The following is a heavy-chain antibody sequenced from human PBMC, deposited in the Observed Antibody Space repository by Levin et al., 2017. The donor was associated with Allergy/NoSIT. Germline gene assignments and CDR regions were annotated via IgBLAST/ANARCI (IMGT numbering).Heavy chain of an antibody. Sequence: SCTVSGGSINSGGYYWSWIRQHPGKGLECIGYIYYTGSTSYSPSLKSRITISMDTSKNQFSLKLSSVTAADTAVYYCARGRQQLNYWGQGMLVTVSS. V-gene: IGHV4-31*03. J-gene: IGHJ4*02. CDR2: IYYTGST. CDR3: ARGRQQLNY. D-gene: IGHD6-13*01. CDR1: GGSINSGGYY.